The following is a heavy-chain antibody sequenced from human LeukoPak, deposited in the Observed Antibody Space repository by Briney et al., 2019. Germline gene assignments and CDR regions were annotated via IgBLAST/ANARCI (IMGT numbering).Heavy chain of an antibody. D-gene: IGHD6-13*01. V-gene: IGHV3-30*18. CDR1: KFTFSHYG. CDR3: AKARVTAAAPDY. CDR2: ISSDGSIK. Sequence: GSLRLSCTASKFTFSHYGMQWVRQAPGKGLEWVAVISSDGSIKVYADSVKGRFTLSRDNSINTVDLQMNSLRAEDTAVYYCAKARVTAAAPDYWGQGTLVTVSS. J-gene: IGHJ4*02.